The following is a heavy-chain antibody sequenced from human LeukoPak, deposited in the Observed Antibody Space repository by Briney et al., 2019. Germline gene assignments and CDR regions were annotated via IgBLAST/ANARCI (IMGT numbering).Heavy chain of an antibody. D-gene: IGHD1-26*01. Sequence: SVKVYCKAYGYTFTDYYMHSVLQAPGQGLEQMRCIKRKSGGTDYEQKFQGRVTMNRDTSISTAYMELRRLRSDDTAVYYCAREGSIVGATHLVDYWGQGTLVTVCS. V-gene: IGHV1-2*02. J-gene: IGHJ4*02. CDR2: IKRKSGGT. CDR3: AREGSIVGATHLVDY. CDR1: GYTFTDYY.